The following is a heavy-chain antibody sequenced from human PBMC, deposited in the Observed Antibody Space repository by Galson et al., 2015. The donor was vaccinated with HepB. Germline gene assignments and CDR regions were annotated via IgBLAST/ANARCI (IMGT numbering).Heavy chain of an antibody. J-gene: IGHJ4*02. Sequence: SLRLSCAASGFTFSTYSMNWVRQAPGKGLEWVSYFGSSSTNIYYADSVKGRFTISRDNAKNSLYLQMNSLRDEDTAVYYCARSSYSTTWYHAYFDYWGQGTLVTVSS. CDR2: FGSSSTNI. V-gene: IGHV3-48*02. D-gene: IGHD6-13*01. CDR3: ARSSYSTTWYHAYFDY. CDR1: GFTFSTYS.